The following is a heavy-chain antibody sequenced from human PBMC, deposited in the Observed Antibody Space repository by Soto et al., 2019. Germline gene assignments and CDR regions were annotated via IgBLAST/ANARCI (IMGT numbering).Heavy chain of an antibody. D-gene: IGHD3-22*01. CDR3: ARLTDYYDSSGYYYEGGN. CDR1: GGSISSSSYY. V-gene: IGHV4-39*01. J-gene: IGHJ4*02. CDR2: IYYSGST. Sequence: SETLSLTCTVSGGSISSSSYYWGWIRQPPGKGLEWIGSIYYSGSTYYNPSLKSRVTISVDTSKNQFSLKLSSVTAADTAVYYCARLTDYYDSSGYYYEGGNWGQGTLVTVSS.